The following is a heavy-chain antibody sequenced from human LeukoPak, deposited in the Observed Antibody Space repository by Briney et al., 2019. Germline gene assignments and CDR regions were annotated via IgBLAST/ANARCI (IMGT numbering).Heavy chain of an antibody. CDR2: IQSDGGNE. D-gene: IGHD7-27*01. CDR1: GFTFSSYG. J-gene: IGHJ4*02. V-gene: IGHV3-30*02. CDR3: VRDGAHWDLDY. Sequence: GGSLRLSFAASGFTFSSYGMHWIRQAPGKGLEWVAFIQSDGGNEYYADSVKGRFTISRDNSKNTVHLQMNSLRAEDTAMYYCVRDGAHWDLDYWGQGTLVTVSS.